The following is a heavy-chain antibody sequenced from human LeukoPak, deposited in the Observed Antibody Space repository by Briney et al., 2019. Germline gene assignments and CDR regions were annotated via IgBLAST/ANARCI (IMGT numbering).Heavy chain of an antibody. V-gene: IGHV1-2*02. CDR1: GYTFTAYY. D-gene: IGHD2-2*01. J-gene: IGHJ3*02. Sequence: ASVKVSCKPSGYTFTAYYMHLVRQAPGQGLEWMGWINPNSGGTNYAQKFQGRVTMTRDTSISTAYMELSRLRSDDTAVYYCARSLPYCSSTSCYDAFDIWGQGTMVTVSS. CDR3: ARSLPYCSSTSCYDAFDI. CDR2: INPNSGGT.